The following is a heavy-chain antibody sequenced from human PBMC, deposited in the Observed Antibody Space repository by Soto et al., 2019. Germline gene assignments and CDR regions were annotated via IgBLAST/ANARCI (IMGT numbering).Heavy chain of an antibody. J-gene: IGHJ6*02. Sequence: SQTLSLTCVISGDSVSSNSAAWNWIRQSPSRGLEWLGRTYYRSKWYNDYAVSVKSRITINPDTSKNQFSLQLNSVTPEDTAVYYCARGGRYSSSPRAAYYYYGMDVWGHGTTGTVSS. V-gene: IGHV6-1*01. CDR3: ARGGRYSSSPRAAYYYYGMDV. CDR2: TYYRSKWYN. CDR1: GDSVSSNSAA. D-gene: IGHD6-6*01.